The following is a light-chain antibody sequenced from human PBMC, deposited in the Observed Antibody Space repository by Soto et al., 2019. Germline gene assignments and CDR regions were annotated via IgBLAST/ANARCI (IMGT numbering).Light chain of an antibody. CDR3: QQYNGYSTWT. V-gene: IGKV1-5*01. CDR1: QSISRW. J-gene: IGKJ1*01. Sequence: DIQMTQSPSTLSAFVGDSVTITCRASQSISRWLAWYQQKPGKAPKVLIWDATTLHRGVPSRFSGSGSGTEFTLTIGSLQPDDFATYYCQQYNGYSTWTFGQGTKVEIK. CDR2: DAT.